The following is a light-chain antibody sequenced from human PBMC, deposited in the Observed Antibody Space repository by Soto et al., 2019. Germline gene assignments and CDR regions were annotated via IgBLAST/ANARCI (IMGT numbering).Light chain of an antibody. Sequence: GDTVTITCQASRDIADSLNWYQQRAGQAPKLLIYDASNLQSGVPARFSGSGTGTSFILTICSLQPEDFATYYCQQYDAPFTFGGGTKVEIK. J-gene: IGKJ4*01. CDR2: DAS. V-gene: IGKV1-33*01. CDR3: QQYDAPFT. CDR1: RDIADS.